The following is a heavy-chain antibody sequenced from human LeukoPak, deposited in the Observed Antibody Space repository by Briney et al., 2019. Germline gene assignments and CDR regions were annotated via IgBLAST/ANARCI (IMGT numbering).Heavy chain of an antibody. Sequence: GGSLRLSCAASGFTFSIYSMNWVRQAPGKGLEWVSSISSSRSYIYYADSVKGRFTISRDNAKNSLYLQMNSLRAEDTAVYYCARAATVTTPYFDYWGQGTLVTVSS. V-gene: IGHV3-21*01. D-gene: IGHD4-17*01. CDR2: ISSSRSYI. CDR1: GFTFSIYS. J-gene: IGHJ4*02. CDR3: ARAATVTTPYFDY.